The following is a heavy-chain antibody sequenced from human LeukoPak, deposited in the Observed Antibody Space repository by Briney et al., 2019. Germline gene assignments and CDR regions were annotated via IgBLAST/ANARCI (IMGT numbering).Heavy chain of an antibody. J-gene: IGHJ5*02. V-gene: IGHV3-21*01. Sequence: GGSLRLSCAASGFTFSSYSMNWVRQAPGKGLEWVSSISISSTDIYYADSVKGRFAISRDNAKNSLYLEMNSLRAEDTAIYYCARDNDCSNAVCYTPWYDPWGQGTLVTVSS. CDR1: GFTFSSYS. CDR2: ISISSTDI. CDR3: ARDNDCSNAVCYTPWYDP. D-gene: IGHD2-8*01.